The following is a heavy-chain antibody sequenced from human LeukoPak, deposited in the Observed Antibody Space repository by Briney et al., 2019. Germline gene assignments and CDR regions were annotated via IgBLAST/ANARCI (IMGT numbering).Heavy chain of an antibody. CDR1: GGSISSGGYY. D-gene: IGHD4-23*01. V-gene: IGHV4-31*03. CDR3: ARKTTVVTHFDY. CDR2: IYYSGST. J-gene: IGHJ4*02. Sequence: PSETLSLTCTVSGGSISSGGYYWSWIRQHPGKGPEWIGYIYYSGSTYYNPSLKSRVTISVDTSKNQFSLKLSSVTAADTAVYYCARKTTVVTHFDYWGQGTLVTVSS.